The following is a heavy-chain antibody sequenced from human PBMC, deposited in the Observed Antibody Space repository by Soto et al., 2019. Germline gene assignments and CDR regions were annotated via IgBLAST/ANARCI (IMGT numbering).Heavy chain of an antibody. CDR1: GFTFDDYA. V-gene: IGHV3-48*01. CDR2: ISWSGITI. Sequence: PGGSLRLSCAASGFTFDDYAMHWVRQAPGKGLEWVSYISWSGITIYYADSVKGRFTISRDNAKNSLYLQMNSLRAEDTAVYYCARDRWTDYGDYAAWFDPWGLGTLVTVSS. D-gene: IGHD4-17*01. CDR3: ARDRWTDYGDYAAWFDP. J-gene: IGHJ5*02.